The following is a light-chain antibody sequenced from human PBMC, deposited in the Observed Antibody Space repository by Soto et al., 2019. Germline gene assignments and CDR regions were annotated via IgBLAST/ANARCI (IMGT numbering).Light chain of an antibody. CDR2: GAS. J-gene: IGKJ2*01. Sequence: IVLTQSPGTLSLSPGERATLSCRASQSVSNSLLTWYQQKPGQAPRPLIYGASNRATGVPDRFSGSGSGTEFTLSISRLEPEDFVIYYCQQYKTRPYTFGQGTKLEIK. V-gene: IGKV3-20*01. CDR1: QSVSNSL. CDR3: QQYKTRPYT.